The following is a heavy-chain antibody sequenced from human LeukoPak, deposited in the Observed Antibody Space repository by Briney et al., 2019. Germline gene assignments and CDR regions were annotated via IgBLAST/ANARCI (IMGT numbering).Heavy chain of an antibody. CDR1: GFTFSSYA. Sequence: PGGSLRLSCAASGFTFSSYAVSWVRQAPGKGLEWVSGISGSGSTTYYADSVKGRFTISRDNSKNTLYLQMNSLRAEDTAVYYCARDTNPSVDDAFDIWGQGTMVTVSS. V-gene: IGHV3-23*01. J-gene: IGHJ3*02. D-gene: IGHD6-6*01. CDR3: ARDTNPSVDDAFDI. CDR2: ISGSGSTT.